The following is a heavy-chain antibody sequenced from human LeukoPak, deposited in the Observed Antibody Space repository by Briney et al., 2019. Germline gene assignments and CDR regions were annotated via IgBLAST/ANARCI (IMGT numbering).Heavy chain of an antibody. V-gene: IGHV3-7*01. CDR2: IKQDGSEK. CDR3: ARDSGWTRVDFDY. J-gene: IGHJ4*02. Sequence: GGSLRLSCAASGFSFSSYWMSWVRQAPGKGLEWVANIKQDGSEKYYVGSVKGRFTISRDNAKNSLYLQMNSLRAEDTAVYYCARDSGWTRVDFDYWGQGTLVTVSS. CDR1: GFSFSSYW. D-gene: IGHD6-19*01.